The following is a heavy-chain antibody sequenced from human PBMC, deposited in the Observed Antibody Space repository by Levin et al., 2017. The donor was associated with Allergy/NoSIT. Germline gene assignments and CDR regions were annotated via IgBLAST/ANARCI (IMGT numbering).Heavy chain of an antibody. CDR3: ARHGGHNYYDR. Sequence: ASVKVSCKVSGYRFTTYWISWVRQMPGKGLEWIGRIDPSDSYTTYSPSFQGHVTISADKSISTAYLQWSSLEASDTAMYYCARHGGHNYYDRWGQGTMVTVSS. J-gene: IGHJ3*02. D-gene: IGHD5-24*01. CDR1: GYRFTTYW. CDR2: IDPSDSYT. V-gene: IGHV5-10-1*01.